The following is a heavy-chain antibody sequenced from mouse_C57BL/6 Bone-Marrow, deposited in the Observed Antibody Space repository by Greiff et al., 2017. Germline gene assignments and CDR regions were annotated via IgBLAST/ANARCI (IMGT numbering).Heavy chain of an antibody. CDR3: ARTGWDYFDY. J-gene: IGHJ2*01. V-gene: IGHV1-19*01. CDR1: GYTFTDYY. Sequence: EVQLQQSGPVLVKPGASVKMSCKASGYTFTDYYMNWVKQSHGKSLEWIGVINPYNGGTSYNQKFKGKATLTVDKSSSTAYMELNSLTSEDSAVYYCARTGWDYFDYWGQGTTLTGAS. CDR2: INPYNGGT. D-gene: IGHD4-1*01.